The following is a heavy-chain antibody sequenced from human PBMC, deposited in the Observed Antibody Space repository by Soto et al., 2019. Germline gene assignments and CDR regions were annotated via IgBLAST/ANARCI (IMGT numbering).Heavy chain of an antibody. CDR1: GGSISSGDYY. CDR2: IYYSGST. J-gene: IGHJ4*02. Sequence: SETLSLTCTVSGGSISSGDYYWSWIRQHPGKGLEWIGYIYYSGSTYYNPSLKSRVTISVDTSKNQFSVKLSSVTAADTAVYYCARAYYYDSSGYYFDYWGQGTLLTVSS. D-gene: IGHD3-22*01. CDR3: ARAYYYDSSGYYFDY. V-gene: IGHV4-31*03.